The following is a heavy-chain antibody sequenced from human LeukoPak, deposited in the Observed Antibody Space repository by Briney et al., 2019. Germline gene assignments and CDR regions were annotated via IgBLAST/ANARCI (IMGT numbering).Heavy chain of an antibody. CDR3: AREVVDGSGPLGLYYYYYMDV. CDR2: ISSSVSTI. Sequence: GGSLRLSCAASGFTFSDYYMSWIRRAPGKAREWVSYISSSVSTIYYADSVKGRFTISRDNAKNSLYLQMNSLRAEDTAVYYCAREVVDGSGPLGLYYYYYMDVWGKGTTVTVSS. J-gene: IGHJ6*03. D-gene: IGHD3-10*01. CDR1: GFTFSDYY. V-gene: IGHV3-11*01.